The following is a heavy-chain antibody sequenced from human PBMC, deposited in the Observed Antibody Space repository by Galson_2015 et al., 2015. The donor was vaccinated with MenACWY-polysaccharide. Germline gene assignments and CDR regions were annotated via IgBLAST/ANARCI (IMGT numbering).Heavy chain of an antibody. D-gene: IGHD3-10*01. Sequence: TVSGDSISNNYWTWVRQPAGKGLEWIGRVYADGETNYNSSLKSRVIMSTDTSKNQFSLKLSSVTAADTAVYYCARGRRGEGTDYWGQGTLVTVSS. V-gene: IGHV4-4*07. CDR1: GDSISNNY. CDR2: VYADGET. CDR3: ARGRRGEGTDY. J-gene: IGHJ4*02.